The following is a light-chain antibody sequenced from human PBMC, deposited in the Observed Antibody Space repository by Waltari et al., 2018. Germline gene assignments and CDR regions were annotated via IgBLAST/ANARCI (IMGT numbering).Light chain of an antibody. CDR3: QSYDTSNVI. V-gene: IGLV6-57*03. CDR1: SGSITSNN. J-gene: IGLJ2*01. CDR2: EDN. Sequence: FMLTQPHSVSASPGKTVTISCTRSSGSITSNNVQWFQQRPGSAPPTVISEDNQRPSGVPDRFSGSIDSSSNSASLTISGLKTEDEADYYCQSYDTSNVIFGGGTKLTVL.